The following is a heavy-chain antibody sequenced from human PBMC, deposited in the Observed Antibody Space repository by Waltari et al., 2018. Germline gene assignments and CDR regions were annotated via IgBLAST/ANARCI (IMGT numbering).Heavy chain of an antibody. CDR3: TRDAPPPGVSGSYAAVDY. D-gene: IGHD3-16*01. Sequence: QLQLQESGPGLVKPSETLSLACTVSGGSISSSDYYWGWIRQHPGKGLEWIGSIYYSWSTYYNPSLKSRVTISSDTSTNRFSVKLSSVTAADSAVYYCTRDAPPPGVSGSYAAVDYWGQGSLVIVSS. J-gene: IGHJ4*02. CDR1: GGSISSSDYY. V-gene: IGHV4-39*07. CDR2: IYYSWST.